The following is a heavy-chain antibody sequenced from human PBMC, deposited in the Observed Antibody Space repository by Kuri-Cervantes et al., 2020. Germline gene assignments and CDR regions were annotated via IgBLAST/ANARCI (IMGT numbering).Heavy chain of an antibody. D-gene: IGHD6-6*01. CDR2: IIPIFGTA. V-gene: IGHV1-69*13. CDR3: ARGLAARPLDAFDI. J-gene: IGHJ3*02. Sequence: SVKVSCKASGGTFSSYAISWVRQAPGQGLEWMGGIIPIFGTANYAQKFQGRVTITADESTSTAYMELSSLRSEDTAVYYCARGLAARPLDAFDIWGQGTMVTVSS. CDR1: GGTFSSYA.